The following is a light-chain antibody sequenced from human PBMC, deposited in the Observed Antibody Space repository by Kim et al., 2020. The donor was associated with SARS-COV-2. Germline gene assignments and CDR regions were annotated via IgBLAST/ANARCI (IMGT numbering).Light chain of an antibody. CDR1: QSGSSN. CDR3: QQQNNWCPLT. J-gene: IGKJ4*01. V-gene: IGKV3-15*01. CDR2: GAT. Sequence: SPGERAAPSCRASQSGSSNWSACHQKPGRPPRRLLYGATTRAASIPARCIGSGSCGEFSLTISSRLSAEDSVDYCQQQNNWCPLTFGGGTKVEIK.